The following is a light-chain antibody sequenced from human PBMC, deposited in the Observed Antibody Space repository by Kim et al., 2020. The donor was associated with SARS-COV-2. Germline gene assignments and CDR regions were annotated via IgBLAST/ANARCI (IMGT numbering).Light chain of an antibody. CDR2: NSS. J-gene: IGKJ3*01. Sequence: SLSPGEGATLSCRTGKGVGSYLAWYQQKPGQAPRLLIYNSSNGATGIPARFSGSGSGTDFTLTISSLEPEDFAVYYCQQRSTWPITFGPGTKVDI. V-gene: IGKV3-11*01. CDR1: KGVGSY. CDR3: QQRSTWPIT.